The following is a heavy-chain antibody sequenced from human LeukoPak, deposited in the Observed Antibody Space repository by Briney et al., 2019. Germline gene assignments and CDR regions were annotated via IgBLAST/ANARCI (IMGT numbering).Heavy chain of an antibody. CDR3: ASSWGYYYDSSGYYGY. Sequence: GASVKVSCKASGGTFSSYAISWVRQAPGQGLEWMGGIIPIFGTANYAQKFQGRVTITADESTSTAYMELSSLRSEDTAVYYCASSWGYYYDSSGYYGYWGQGTLVTVSS. J-gene: IGHJ4*02. CDR1: GGTFSSYA. CDR2: IIPIFGTA. V-gene: IGHV1-69*13. D-gene: IGHD3-22*01.